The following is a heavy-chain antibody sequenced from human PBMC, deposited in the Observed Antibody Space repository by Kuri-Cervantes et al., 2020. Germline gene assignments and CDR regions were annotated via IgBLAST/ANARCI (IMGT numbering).Heavy chain of an antibody. V-gene: IGHV3-74*01. CDR1: GFTFSSHW. D-gene: IGHD3-10*01. J-gene: IGHJ3*02. Sequence: GGSLRLSCAASGFTFSSHWMHWVRQPPGKGLVWVSRIKSDGSSTKYADSVKGRFTISRDSAKNTLYLQMNSLRAEDTAVYYCARIRPRSGNYENDAFDIWGQGTMVTVSS. CDR2: IKSDGSST. CDR3: ARIRPRSGNYENDAFDI.